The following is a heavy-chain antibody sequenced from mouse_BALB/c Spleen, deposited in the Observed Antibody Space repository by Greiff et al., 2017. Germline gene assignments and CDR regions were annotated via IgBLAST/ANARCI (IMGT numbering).Heavy chain of an antibody. CDR1: GFTFSSYA. J-gene: IGHJ3*01. Sequence: EVMLVESGGGLVKPGGSLKLSCAASGFTFSSYAMSWVRQTPEKRLEWVASISSGGSTYYPDSVKGRFTISRDNARNILYLQMSSLRSEDTAMYYCAREGGYDWAWFAYWGQGTLVTVSA. CDR3: AREGGYDWAWFAY. D-gene: IGHD2-2*01. CDR2: ISSGGST. V-gene: IGHV5-6-5*01.